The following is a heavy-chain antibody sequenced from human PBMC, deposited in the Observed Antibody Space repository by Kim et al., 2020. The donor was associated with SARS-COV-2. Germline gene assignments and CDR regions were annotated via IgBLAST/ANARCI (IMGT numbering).Heavy chain of an antibody. V-gene: IGHV3-33*06. J-gene: IGHJ4*02. CDR2: IWYDGSNK. CDR3: AKGRSGSLLDY. CDR1: GFTFSSYG. D-gene: IGHD1-26*01. Sequence: GGSLRLSCAASGFTFSSYGMHWVRQAPGKGLEWVAVIWYDGSNKYYADSVKGRFTISRDNSKNTLYLQMNSLRAEDTAVYYCAKGRSGSLLDYWGQGTLVTVSS.